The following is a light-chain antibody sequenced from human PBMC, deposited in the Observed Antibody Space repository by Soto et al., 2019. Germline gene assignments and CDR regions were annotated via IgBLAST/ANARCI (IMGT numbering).Light chain of an antibody. CDR3: CAYAGSNTLV. CDR1: SSDVGTYNY. CDR2: EGN. Sequence: QSALTQPRSVSGPPGQSVSISCSGTSSDVGTYNYVSWYQQHPGKAPKLMIYEGNKRPSGVSNRFSASKSGNTASLTISGLQAEDEADYYCCAYAGSNTLVFGGGTKVTVL. V-gene: IGLV2-23*01. J-gene: IGLJ2*01.